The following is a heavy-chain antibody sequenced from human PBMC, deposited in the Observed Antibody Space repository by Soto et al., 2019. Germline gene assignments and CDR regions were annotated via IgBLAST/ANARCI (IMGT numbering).Heavy chain of an antibody. D-gene: IGHD3-22*01. CDR2: ISYDGSNK. J-gene: IGHJ3*02. Sequence: GGSLRLSCAASGFTFSSYGMHWVRQAPGKGLEWVAVISYDGSNKYYADSVKGRFTISRDNSKNTLYLQMNSLRAEDTAVYYCAKDLNYYDSRAPGAFDIWGQGTMVTVSS. CDR3: AKDLNYYDSRAPGAFDI. V-gene: IGHV3-30*18. CDR1: GFTFSSYG.